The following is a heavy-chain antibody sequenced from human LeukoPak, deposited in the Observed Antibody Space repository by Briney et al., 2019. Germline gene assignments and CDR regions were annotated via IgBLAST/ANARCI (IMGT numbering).Heavy chain of an antibody. J-gene: IGHJ4*02. D-gene: IGHD3-10*01. Sequence: SETLSLTCTVSDYSINSNYYWGWIRQPPGKGLEWIGTIYHSESTNYNPSLKSRVTISVDTSRNQFSLKLSSVTAADTAVYYCARGLWFGDENPPYFDYWGQGILVTVSS. V-gene: IGHV4-38-2*02. CDR2: IYHSEST. CDR3: ARGLWFGDENPPYFDY. CDR1: DYSINSNYY.